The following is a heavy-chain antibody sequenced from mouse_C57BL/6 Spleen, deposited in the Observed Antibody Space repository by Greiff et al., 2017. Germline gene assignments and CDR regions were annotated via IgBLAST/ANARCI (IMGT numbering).Heavy chain of an antibody. J-gene: IGHJ4*01. CDR2: INPNNGGT. CDR1: GYTFTDYN. D-gene: IGHD2-4*01. Sequence: EVKLQESGPELVKPGASVKMSCKASGYTFTDYNMHWVKQSHGKSLEWIGYINPNNGGTSYNQKFKGKATLTVNKSSSTAYMELRSLTSEYSAVYYCASPYDYDVYYYAMDYGGQGTSVTVSS. V-gene: IGHV1-22*01. CDR3: ASPYDYDVYYYAMDY.